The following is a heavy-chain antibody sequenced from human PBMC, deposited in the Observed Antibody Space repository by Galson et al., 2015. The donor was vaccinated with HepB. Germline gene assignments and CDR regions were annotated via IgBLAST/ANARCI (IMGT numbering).Heavy chain of an antibody. Sequence: ETLSLTCAVSGGSISSSDWWSWVRQPPGKGLEWIGEIFHSGSTNYNPSLKSRVTISVDKSKNQFTLKLSSVTAADTAVYYCAREGGSTGTNSEMDVWGKGTTVTVSS. D-gene: IGHD2-8*02. CDR1: GGSISSSDW. V-gene: IGHV4-4*02. CDR3: AREGGSTGTNSEMDV. J-gene: IGHJ6*04. CDR2: IFHSGST.